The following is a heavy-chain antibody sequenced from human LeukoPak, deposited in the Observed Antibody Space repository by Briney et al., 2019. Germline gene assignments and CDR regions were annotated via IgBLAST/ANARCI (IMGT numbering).Heavy chain of an antibody. CDR2: INHSGST. CDR3: ARGFFSPGVAAPHAGSDGGQPTFDY. D-gene: IGHD1-26*01. J-gene: IGHJ4*02. Sequence: SETLSLACAVYVGSFSGHYWSWIRQPPGKGLEWIGEINHSGSTNYNPSLKSRVTISVHTSKNQFSLKLSSVTAADTAVYYCARGFFSPGVAAPHAGSDGGQPTFDYWGQGTLVTVSS. CDR1: VGSFSGHY. V-gene: IGHV4-34*01.